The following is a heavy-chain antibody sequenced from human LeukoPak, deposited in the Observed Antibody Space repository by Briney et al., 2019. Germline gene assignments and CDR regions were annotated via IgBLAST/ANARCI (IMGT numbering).Heavy chain of an antibody. CDR3: ARDQGVAGYVIGY. J-gene: IGHJ4*02. D-gene: IGHD6-19*01. V-gene: IGHV3-48*04. Sequence: PGGSLRLSCAASGFTFSSYSMNWVRQAPGKGLEWVSYIGSRTGTIFYADSVKGRFTISRDNAKNSLYLQMNSLRAEDTAMFYCARDQGVAGYVIGYWGQGTLVTVSS. CDR1: GFTFSSYS. CDR2: IGSRTGTI.